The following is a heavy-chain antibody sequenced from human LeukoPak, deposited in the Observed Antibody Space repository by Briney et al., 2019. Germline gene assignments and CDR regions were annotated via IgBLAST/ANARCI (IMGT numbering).Heavy chain of an antibody. CDR3: ARAPTYSSSWYNWFDP. V-gene: IGHV1-18*01. CDR2: ISAYNGNT. J-gene: IGHJ5*02. D-gene: IGHD6-13*01. CDR1: GYTFTSYG. Sequence: ASVKVSCKASGYTFTSYGISWVRQAPGQGLEWMGWISAYNGNTNYAQKLQGRVTMTTDTSTSTAYMELRSLRSDDTAVYYCARAPTYSSSWYNWFDPWGQGTLVTVSS.